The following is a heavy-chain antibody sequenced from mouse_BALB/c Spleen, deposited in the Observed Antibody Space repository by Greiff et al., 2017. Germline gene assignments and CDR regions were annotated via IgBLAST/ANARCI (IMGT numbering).Heavy chain of an antibody. CDR3: ARQGITTAPFDY. D-gene: IGHD1-1*01. CDR2: ISSGGGST. Sequence: EVMLVESGGGLVKPGGSLKLSCAASGFAFSSYDMSWVRQTPEKRLEWVAYISSGGGSTYYPDTVKGRFTISRDNAKNTLYLQMSSLKSEDTAMYYCARQGITTAPFDYWGQGTTLTVSS. CDR1: GFAFSSYD. J-gene: IGHJ2*01. V-gene: IGHV5-12-1*01.